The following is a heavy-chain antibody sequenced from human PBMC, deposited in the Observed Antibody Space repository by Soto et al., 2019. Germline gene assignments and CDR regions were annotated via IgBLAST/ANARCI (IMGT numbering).Heavy chain of an antibody. CDR3: ARVPIKWCSGGSCMYYFDY. D-gene: IGHD2-15*01. Sequence: PGGSLRLSCAASGFTFSIYSMNWVRHAPGKGLEWVSSISSSSSYIYYADSVKGRFTISRDNAKNSLYLQMNSLRAEDTAVYYCARVPIKWCSGGSCMYYFDYWGQGTLVTVSS. J-gene: IGHJ4*02. CDR2: ISSSSSYI. CDR1: GFTFSIYS. V-gene: IGHV3-21*01.